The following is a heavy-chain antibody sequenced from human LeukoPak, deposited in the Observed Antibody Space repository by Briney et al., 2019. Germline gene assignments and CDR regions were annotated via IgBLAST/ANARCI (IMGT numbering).Heavy chain of an antibody. J-gene: IGHJ4*02. CDR2: IYYSGST. V-gene: IGHV4-31*03. CDR3: ASASRTFKPPDKTRIDY. CDR1: GGSISSGGYY. Sequence: SETLSLTCTVSGGSISSGGYYWSWIRQHPGKGLEWIGYIYYSGSTYYNPSLKSRVTISVDTSENQFSLKLSSVTAADTAVYYCASASRTFKPPDKTRIDYWGQGTLVTVSS.